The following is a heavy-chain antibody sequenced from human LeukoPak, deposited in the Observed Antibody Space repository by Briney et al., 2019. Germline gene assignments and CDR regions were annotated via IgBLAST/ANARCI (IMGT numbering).Heavy chain of an antibody. D-gene: IGHD6-19*01. V-gene: IGHV3-48*01. CDR2: ISSSSSTI. Sequence: GGSLRLSCAASGFTFSSYSMNWVRQAPGKGLEWVSYISSSSSTIYYADSVKGRFTISRDNSKNTLYLQMNSLRAEDTAVYYCAKDFFQWLVLDYFDYWGQGTLVTVSS. J-gene: IGHJ4*02. CDR1: GFTFSSYS. CDR3: AKDFFQWLVLDYFDY.